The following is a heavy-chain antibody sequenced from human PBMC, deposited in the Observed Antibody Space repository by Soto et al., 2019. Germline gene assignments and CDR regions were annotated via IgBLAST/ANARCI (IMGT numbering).Heavy chain of an antibody. Sequence: GXSXKVSFKASGYTXTSYYMNLVRQAPGQGLEWMGIINPSGGSTSYAQKFQGRVTMTRDTSTSTVYMELSSLRSEDTAVYYCARDPPNPGNRHGMDVWGQGTTGTVSS. CDR2: INPSGGST. J-gene: IGHJ6*02. D-gene: IGHD4-4*01. V-gene: IGHV1-46*01. CDR1: GYTXTSYY. CDR3: ARDPPNPGNRHGMDV.